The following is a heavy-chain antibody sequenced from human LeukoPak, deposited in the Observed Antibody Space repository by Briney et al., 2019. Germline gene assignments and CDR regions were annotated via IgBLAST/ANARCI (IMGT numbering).Heavy chain of an antibody. Sequence: RSGGSLRLSCVASGFSFSTYAMGWVRQSPGKGLEWVSIISGSRDSTYYGDSVKGRFTVSRDNSRNTLYLQMNSLRADDTAIYYCAKEGYAAGWLDSWGQGTLVTVSS. CDR1: GFSFSTYA. D-gene: IGHD6-19*01. CDR3: AKEGYAAGWLDS. V-gene: IGHV3-23*01. J-gene: IGHJ4*02. CDR2: ISGSRDST.